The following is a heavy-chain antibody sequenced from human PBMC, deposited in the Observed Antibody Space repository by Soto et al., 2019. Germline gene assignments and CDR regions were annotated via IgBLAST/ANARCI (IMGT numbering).Heavy chain of an antibody. D-gene: IGHD3-10*01. CDR1: GGSFSTYA. Sequence: QVRLVQSGAEVQKPGSSVTVACKASGGSFSTYAISWLRLAPGQGLEWMGGIIPIFGTPNYAQRFQGRVTITADESTSPAYMALSRLRSEDTDVYYCARDRDDYGTGNYYNRIDFWGQGTLVTVSS. V-gene: IGHV1-69*01. J-gene: IGHJ4*02. CDR3: ARDRDDYGTGNYYNRIDF. CDR2: IIPIFGTP.